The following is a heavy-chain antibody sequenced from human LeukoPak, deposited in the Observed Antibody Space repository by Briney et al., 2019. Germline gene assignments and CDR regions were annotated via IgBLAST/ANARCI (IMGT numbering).Heavy chain of an antibody. CDR3: ARDQVGYYYYYYMDV. D-gene: IGHD1-26*01. J-gene: IGHJ6*03. CDR1: GGSISSGSYY. CDR2: IYTSGST. Sequence: SQTLSLTCTVSGGSISSGSYYWSWIRQPAGKGLEWIGRIYTSGSTNYNPSLKSRVTISVDTSKNQFSLKLSSVTAADTAVYYCARDQVGYYYYYYMDVWGKGTTVIVSS. V-gene: IGHV4-61*02.